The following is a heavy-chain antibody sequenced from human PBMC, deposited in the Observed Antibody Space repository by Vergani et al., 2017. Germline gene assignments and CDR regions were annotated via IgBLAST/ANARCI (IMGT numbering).Heavy chain of an antibody. CDR1: GFSLSTSGVG. CDR3: AHRRCGGDCYWFDP. CDR2: IYWDYDK. D-gene: IGHD2-21*02. V-gene: IGHV2-5*02. J-gene: IGHJ5*02. Sequence: QITLKESGPTLVKPTHTLTLTCTFSGFSLSTSGVGVGWIRQPPGKALEWLALIYWDYDKRYSPSLKSRLTITKDTSKNQVVLTMTNMDPVDTATYYCAHRRCGGDCYWFDPWGQGTLVTVSS.